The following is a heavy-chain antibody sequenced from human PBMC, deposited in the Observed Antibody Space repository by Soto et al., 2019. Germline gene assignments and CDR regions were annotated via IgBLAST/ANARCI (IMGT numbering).Heavy chain of an antibody. V-gene: IGHV3-48*03. CDR3: ARDGYSYGLDY. CDR1: GFTFSSYE. CDR2: ISSSGSTI. Sequence: EVQLVESGGGLVQPGGSLRLSCAASGFTFSSYEMNWVRQAPGKGLEWVSYISSSGSTIYYADSVKGRFTISRDNAKNSLYLQMNSLRAEDTAVYYCARDGYSYGLDYWGQGTLVTVSS. J-gene: IGHJ4*02. D-gene: IGHD5-18*01.